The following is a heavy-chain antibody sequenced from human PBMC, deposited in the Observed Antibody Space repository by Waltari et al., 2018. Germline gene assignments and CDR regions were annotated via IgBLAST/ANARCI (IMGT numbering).Heavy chain of an antibody. CDR2: SYYSGIT. D-gene: IGHD3-3*01. Sequence: QLQLQESGPGLVKPSETLSLTCTFSGGSISSSSHYWGWIRQPPGKGLEWIGRSYYSGITYYNPSLKSRVTISVDTSKNQFSLTLSSVTAADTAVYYCARIESGYYDAFDIWGQGTQVTVSS. CDR3: ARIESGYYDAFDI. J-gene: IGHJ3*02. CDR1: GGSISSSSHY. V-gene: IGHV4-39*07.